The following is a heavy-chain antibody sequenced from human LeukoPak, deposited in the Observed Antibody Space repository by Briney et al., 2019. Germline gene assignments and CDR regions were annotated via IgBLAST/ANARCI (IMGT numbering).Heavy chain of an antibody. V-gene: IGHV4-59*01. D-gene: IGHD5-12*01. Sequence: SETLSLTCTVSGGSISSYYWSWIRQPRGKGLEWIGYIYYSGSTNYNPSLKSRVTISVDTSKNQFSLKLSSVTAADTAVYYCARVARGYSGYEDYWGQGTPVTVSS. J-gene: IGHJ4*02. CDR2: IYYSGST. CDR3: ARVARGYSGYEDY. CDR1: GGSISSYY.